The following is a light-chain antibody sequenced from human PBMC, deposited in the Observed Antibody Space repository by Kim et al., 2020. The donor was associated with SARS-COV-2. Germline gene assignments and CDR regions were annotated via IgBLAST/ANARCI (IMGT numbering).Light chain of an antibody. CDR3: QQDHNWVWT. CDR2: DAS. Sequence: IVMTQSPATLSVSPGERASLSCRASESVSSNLAWYQQKPGQAPRLLIYDASTRAAGIPARFSGSGSGTEFTLTISSLQSEDFAVYYCQQDHNWVWTVGQRTKVEIK. V-gene: IGKV3-15*01. CDR1: ESVSSN. J-gene: IGKJ1*01.